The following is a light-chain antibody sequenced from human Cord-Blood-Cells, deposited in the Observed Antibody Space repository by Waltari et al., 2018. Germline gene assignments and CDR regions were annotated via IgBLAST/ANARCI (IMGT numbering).Light chain of an antibody. V-gene: IGLV1-47*01. Sequence: QSVLTQPPSASGTPGQRVTISRSGSSSNIGSNYVYGYQQLPGTTPKLLIYRNKQRPAGVPDRFSGSKSGTSASLAISGLRSEDEADYYCAAWDDSLSGPVFGGGTKLTVL. J-gene: IGLJ3*02. CDR1: SSNIGSNY. CDR2: RNK. CDR3: AAWDDSLSGPV.